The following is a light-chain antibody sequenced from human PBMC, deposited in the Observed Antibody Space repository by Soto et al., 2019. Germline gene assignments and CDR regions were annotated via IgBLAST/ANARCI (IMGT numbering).Light chain of an antibody. V-gene: IGLV2-8*01. CDR1: SSDVGGDNY. Sequence: QSVLTQPPSASGAPGQSVTISCTGTSSDVGGDNYVSWYQQHPGKVPKLMVYEINNRPSGVPDRFSGSKSGNTASLTVSGLQAEDEAYYYCTAYAGGNNVFGAGTKVTVL. CDR2: EIN. CDR3: TAYAGGNNV. J-gene: IGLJ1*01.